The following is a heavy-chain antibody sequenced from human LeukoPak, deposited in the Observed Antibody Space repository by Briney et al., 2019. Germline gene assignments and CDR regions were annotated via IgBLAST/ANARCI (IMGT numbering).Heavy chain of an antibody. V-gene: IGHV3-30*18. CDR2: ISYDGSNK. CDR1: GFTFSSYG. D-gene: IGHD1-26*01. Sequence: GRSLRLSCAASGFTFSSYGMHWVRQAPGKGLEWVAVISYDGSNKYYADSVKGRFTISRDNSKNTLYLQVNSLRAEDTAVYYCAKDFGGSYSCFDYWGQGTLVTVSS. CDR3: AKDFGGSYSCFDY. J-gene: IGHJ4*02.